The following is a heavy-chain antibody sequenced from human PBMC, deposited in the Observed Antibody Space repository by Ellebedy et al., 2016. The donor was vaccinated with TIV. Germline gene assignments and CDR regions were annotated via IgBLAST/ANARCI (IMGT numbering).Heavy chain of an antibody. Sequence: GGSLRLSXAASRFTFSIFGLHWVRQAPGKGLEWVAIISSDGSNKYYADSVRGRFAISRDNSKNTLYLQMDSLRAEDTAVYYCAKDESGGELPRLFDYWGQGTLVTVSS. D-gene: IGHD1-26*01. V-gene: IGHV3-30*18. J-gene: IGHJ4*02. CDR2: ISSDGSNK. CDR1: RFTFSIFG. CDR3: AKDESGGELPRLFDY.